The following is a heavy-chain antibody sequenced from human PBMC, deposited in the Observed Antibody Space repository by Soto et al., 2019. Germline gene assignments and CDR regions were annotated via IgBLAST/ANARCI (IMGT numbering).Heavy chain of an antibody. CDR3: TRKKYPEYHSGWLIDY. D-gene: IGHD6-19*01. V-gene: IGHV4-59*08. J-gene: IGHJ4*02. CDR2: INHRGTT. Sequence: SETLSLTCTVSGGSITTYYWSWIRQPPGKGLEWIAYINHRGTTSYNPSLKSRVTMSVDTCKNNFSLKVSSLTAADTALFYCTRKKYPEYHSGWLIDYWGQGTLVPVSS. CDR1: GGSITTYY.